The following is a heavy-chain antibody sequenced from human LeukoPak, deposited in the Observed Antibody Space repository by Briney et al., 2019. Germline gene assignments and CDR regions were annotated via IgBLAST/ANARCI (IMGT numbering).Heavy chain of an antibody. CDR3: ARDTFYCSSTSCYELGWFDP. J-gene: IGHJ5*02. V-gene: IGHV4-38-2*02. Sequence: SETLSLTCTVSGYSITSAYYWGWIRQPPGKGLEWIGSFFLKGSTYYNPSLKSRVTISVDTSKNQFSLKLTSVTAADTAVYYCARDTFYCSSTSCYELGWFDPWGQGTLVTVSS. CDR1: GYSITSAYY. CDR2: FFLKGST. D-gene: IGHD2-2*01.